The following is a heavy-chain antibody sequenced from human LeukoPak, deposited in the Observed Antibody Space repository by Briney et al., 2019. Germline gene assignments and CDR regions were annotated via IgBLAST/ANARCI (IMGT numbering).Heavy chain of an antibody. CDR1: GYTFTGYY. Sequence: ASVKVSCKASGYTFTGYYMHWVRQAPGQGLEWMGWINPNSGDTNYAQKFQDKVTMTRDTSISTAYMEVSRLRSDDTAVYYCARDDSGSYYSLDYWGQGTLVTDPS. J-gene: IGHJ4*02. V-gene: IGHV1-2*02. CDR2: INPNSGDT. CDR3: ARDDSGSYYSLDY. D-gene: IGHD3-10*01.